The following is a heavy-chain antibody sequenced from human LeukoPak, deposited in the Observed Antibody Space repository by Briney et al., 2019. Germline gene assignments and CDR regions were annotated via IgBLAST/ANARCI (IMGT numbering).Heavy chain of an antibody. J-gene: IGHJ4*02. Sequence: GGSLRLSCAASGFTFSSYNMNGVRQAPGKGRGWVSYISSSSSSIYYADSVKGRFTISRDNAKNSLYLQMNSLRDEDTAVYYCARDHDYIWGSYRIPLDYWGRGTLVTVSS. D-gene: IGHD3-16*02. CDR1: GFTFSSYN. CDR2: ISSSSSSI. CDR3: ARDHDYIWGSYRIPLDY. V-gene: IGHV3-48*02.